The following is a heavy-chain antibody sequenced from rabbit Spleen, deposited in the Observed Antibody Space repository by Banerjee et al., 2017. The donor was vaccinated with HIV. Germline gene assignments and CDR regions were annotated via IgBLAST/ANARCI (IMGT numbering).Heavy chain of an antibody. CDR2: INTATGKA. CDR3: ARDTSSSFSSYGMDL. CDR1: GFSFGDRDV. Sequence: QEQLVESGGGLVQPTGSLTLTCKASGFSFGDRDVMCWVRQAPGKGLEWIACINTATGKAVYATWAKGRSTISRTSSTTVTLQMTSLTAADTATYFCARDTSSSFSSYGMDLWGPGTLVTVS. V-gene: IGHV1S45*01. D-gene: IGHD1-1*01. J-gene: IGHJ6*01.